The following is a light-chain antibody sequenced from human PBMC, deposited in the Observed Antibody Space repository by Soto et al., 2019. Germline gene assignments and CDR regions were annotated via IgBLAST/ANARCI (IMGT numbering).Light chain of an antibody. V-gene: IGKV3-15*01. J-gene: IGKJ1*01. Sequence: EIVMTQSPATLSVSPGERATLSCRASQSVSSNLAWYQQKPGQAPRLLIYGASTRATGIPARFSGSGSGTEFTLTVSSLQFEDFVVYYGQQYNNWAPWTFGQGTKVEIE. CDR3: QQYNNWAPWT. CDR1: QSVSSN. CDR2: GAS.